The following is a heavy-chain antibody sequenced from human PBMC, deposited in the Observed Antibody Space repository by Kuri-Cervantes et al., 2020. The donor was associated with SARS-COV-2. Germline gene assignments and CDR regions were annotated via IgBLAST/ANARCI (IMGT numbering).Heavy chain of an antibody. CDR1: GFTFSSYS. CDR3: AKDPKLWPQAYFDY. J-gene: IGHJ4*02. D-gene: IGHD5-18*01. Sequence: GEFLKISCAASGFTFSSYSMNWVRQAPGKGLEWVSYISNSSSTIYYADSVKGRFTISRDNAKNSLYLQMNSLRAEDTAVYYCAKDPKLWPQAYFDYWGQGTLVTVSS. V-gene: IGHV3-48*01. CDR2: ISNSSSTI.